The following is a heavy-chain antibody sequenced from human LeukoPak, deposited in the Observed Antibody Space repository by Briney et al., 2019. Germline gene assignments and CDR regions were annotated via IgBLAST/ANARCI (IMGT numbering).Heavy chain of an antibody. CDR2: IYYSGST. Sequence: SETLSLTCTVSGGSISSGDYYWSWIRQPPGKGLEWIGYIYYSGSTYYNPSLKSRVTISVDTSKNQFSLKLSSVTAADTAVYYCARSWVGATTRIGGYMDVWGKGTTVTVSS. V-gene: IGHV4-30-4*01. CDR1: GGSISSGDYY. CDR3: ARSWVGATTRIGGYMDV. D-gene: IGHD1-26*01. J-gene: IGHJ6*03.